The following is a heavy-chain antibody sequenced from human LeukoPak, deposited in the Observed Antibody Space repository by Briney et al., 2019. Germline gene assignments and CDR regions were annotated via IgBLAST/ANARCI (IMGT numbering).Heavy chain of an antibody. J-gene: IGHJ6*03. D-gene: IGHD7-27*01. CDR3: ARQDNWGTRYYYYYYMDV. Sequence: SETLSLTCAVSGYSISSGYYSGWIRQPPGKGLEWIGSIYHSGSTYYNPSLKSRVTISVDTSKNQFSLKLSSVTAADTAVYYCARQDNWGTRYYYYYYMDVWGKGTTVTVSS. CDR2: IYHSGST. V-gene: IGHV4-38-2*01. CDR1: GYSISSGYY.